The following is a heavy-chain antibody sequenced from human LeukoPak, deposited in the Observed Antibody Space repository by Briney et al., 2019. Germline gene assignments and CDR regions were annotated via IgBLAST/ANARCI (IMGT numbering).Heavy chain of an antibody. CDR1: GGAFSNYF. CDR2: INDSGST. J-gene: IGHJ4*02. Sequence: PSETLSLTCAVSGGAFSNYFWTWIRQPPGKGLEWIAEINDSGSTNSNSSLRSRVAILFDKSKNQFSLRLTSVTAAETAVYYCARGQYCSTTTCYSARRYFDFWGQGTLVTVSS. V-gene: IGHV4-34*01. D-gene: IGHD2-2*01. CDR3: ARGQYCSTTTCYSARRYFDF.